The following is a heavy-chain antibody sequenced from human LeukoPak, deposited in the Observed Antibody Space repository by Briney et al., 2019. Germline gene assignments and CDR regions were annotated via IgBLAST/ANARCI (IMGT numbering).Heavy chain of an antibody. Sequence: SVKVSCEASGFTFTSSAMQGLRQARGQRREWIGWIVVGSGNTNYAQKFQERVTITRDMSTSTAYMELSSLRSEDTAIYYCARSPAGLRKRTDFCGQGTLVTVSS. D-gene: IGHD4-17*01. CDR3: ARSPAGLRKRTDF. J-gene: IGHJ4*02. CDR1: GFTFTSSA. CDR2: IVVGSGNT. V-gene: IGHV1-58*02.